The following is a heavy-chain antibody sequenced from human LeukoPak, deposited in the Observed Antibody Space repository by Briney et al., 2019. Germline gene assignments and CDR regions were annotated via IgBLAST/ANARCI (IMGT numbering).Heavy chain of an antibody. J-gene: IGHJ6*02. Sequence: GGSLRLSCAASGFTFSSYSMNWVRQAPGKGLEWVSYISSSSSTIYYADSVKGRFTISRDNAKNSLYLQMNNLRDEDTAVYYCASNYYDSSGYYYYYYGMDVWGQGTTVTVSS. CDR2: ISSSSSTI. V-gene: IGHV3-48*02. D-gene: IGHD3-22*01. CDR1: GFTFSSYS. CDR3: ASNYYDSSGYYYYYYGMDV.